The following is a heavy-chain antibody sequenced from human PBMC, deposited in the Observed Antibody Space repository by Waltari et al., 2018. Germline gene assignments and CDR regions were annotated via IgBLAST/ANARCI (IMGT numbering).Heavy chain of an antibody. V-gene: IGHV4-4*07. D-gene: IGHD3-22*01. CDR3: ARDDSSGSWAFDI. Sequence: QVQLQESGPGLVKPSETLSLTCTVSGGSISSYYWSWIRQPAGKGLEWLGRIYTSGSTNSNPSLKSRFTMSVDTSKNQFSLKLSSVTAADTAVYYCARDDSSGSWAFDIWGQGTMVTVSS. CDR2: IYTSGST. J-gene: IGHJ3*02. CDR1: GGSISSYY.